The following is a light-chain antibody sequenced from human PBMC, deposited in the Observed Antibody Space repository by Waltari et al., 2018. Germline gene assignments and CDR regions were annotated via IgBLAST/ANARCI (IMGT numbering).Light chain of an antibody. V-gene: IGKV3-11*01. CDR3: QQRSGDWWT. CDR2: DVS. Sequence: IVLTQSPATLSSSQGERATLSCRASQRIGSYLAWYQHRPGQPPRLLIYDVSKRATGIPARFSGRGSGTGFTLTISSLEPEDFAVYYCQQRSGDWWTFGQGTKVEIK. J-gene: IGKJ1*01. CDR1: QRIGSY.